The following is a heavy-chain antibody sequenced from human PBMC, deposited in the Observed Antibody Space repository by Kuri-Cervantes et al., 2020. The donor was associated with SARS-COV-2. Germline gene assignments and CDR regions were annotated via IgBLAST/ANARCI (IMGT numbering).Heavy chain of an antibody. J-gene: IGHJ6*02. CDR3: ARLPCSSTSCYTRYDYYGMDV. CDR1: GYSFTSYW. Sequence: ASVKVSCKGSGYSFTSYWISWVRQMPGKGLEWMGRIDPSDSYTNYSPSFQGHVTISADKSISTAYLQWSSLKASDTAMYYCARLPCSSTSCYTRYDYYGMDVWGQGTTVTVSS. V-gene: IGHV5-10-1*01. CDR2: IDPSDSYT. D-gene: IGHD2-2*02.